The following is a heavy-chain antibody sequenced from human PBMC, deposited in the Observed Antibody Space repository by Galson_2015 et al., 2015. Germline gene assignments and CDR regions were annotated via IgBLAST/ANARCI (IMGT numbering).Heavy chain of an antibody. V-gene: IGHV5-51*01. J-gene: IGHJ5*02. CDR2: IHPGDSDT. CDR1: AYIFTKYW. CDR3: ARLRGISSRPSTFWFDP. D-gene: IGHD6-6*01. Sequence: QSGAEVKKPGESLTISCQGSAYIFTKYWIAWVRQMPGKGLEWMGSIHPGDSDTRYSPSFQGQVTISADKSISTAYLRWSGLKASDTAMYYCARLRGISSRPSTFWFDPWGQGTLVTVSS.